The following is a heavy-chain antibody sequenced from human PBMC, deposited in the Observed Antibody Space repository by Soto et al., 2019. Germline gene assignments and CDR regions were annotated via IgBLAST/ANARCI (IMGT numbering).Heavy chain of an antibody. CDR1: GFTFGTTD. CDR3: VKNSGWFNT. D-gene: IGHD3-10*01. Sequence: GGSLRVSCAASGFTFGTTDMSWVRQAPGEGLEWVSTIDGSGGITYYADSVKGRFTISRDNSRNTVYLQMNSLRGDDTALYYCVKNSGWFNTWGQGALVTVSS. CDR2: IDGSGGIT. J-gene: IGHJ5*02. V-gene: IGHV3-23*01.